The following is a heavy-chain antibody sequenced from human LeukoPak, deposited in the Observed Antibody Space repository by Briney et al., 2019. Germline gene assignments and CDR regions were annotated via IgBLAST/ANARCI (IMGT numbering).Heavy chain of an antibody. J-gene: IGHJ5*02. V-gene: IGHV3-30*02. CDR1: GFTFSSYG. CDR3: AKDRYCSSTSCYGGYRFDP. CDR2: IRYDGSNK. Sequence: PGGSLRLSCAASGFTFSSYGMHWVRQAPGKGLEWVAFIRYDGSNKYYADSVKGRFTISGDNSKNTLYLQMNSLRAEDTAVYYCAKDRYCSSTSCYGGYRFDPWGQGTLVTVSS. D-gene: IGHD2-2*01.